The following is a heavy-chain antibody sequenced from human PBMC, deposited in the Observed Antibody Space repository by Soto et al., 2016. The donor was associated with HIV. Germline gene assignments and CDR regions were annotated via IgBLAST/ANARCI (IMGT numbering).Heavy chain of an antibody. CDR3: ARDRGYYYGSGSSKAVYYYGMDV. CDR1: GFTFDDYG. Sequence: EVQLVESGGGVVRPGGSLRLSCAASGFTFDDYGMSWVRQAPGKGLEWVSGINWNGGSTTYADSVKGRFTISRDNAENFLYLQMNSLRAGDTALYYCARDRGYYYGSGSSKAVYYYGMDVWGQGTTVTVSS. CDR2: INWNGGST. V-gene: IGHV3-20*04. D-gene: IGHD3-10*01. J-gene: IGHJ6*02.